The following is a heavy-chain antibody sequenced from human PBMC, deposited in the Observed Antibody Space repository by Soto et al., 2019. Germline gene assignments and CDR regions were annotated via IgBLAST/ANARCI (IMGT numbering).Heavy chain of an antibody. J-gene: IGHJ4*02. CDR3: ASGVLSGYYRNPSTFDY. D-gene: IGHD3-22*01. CDR2: INHSGST. V-gene: IGHV4-34*01. Sequence: SETLSLTCAVYGGSFSGYYWSWIRQPPGKGLEWIGEINHSGSTNYNPSLKSRVTISVDTSKNQFSLKLSSVTAADTAVYYCASGVLSGYYRNPSTFDYWGQGTLVTVSS. CDR1: GGSFSGYY.